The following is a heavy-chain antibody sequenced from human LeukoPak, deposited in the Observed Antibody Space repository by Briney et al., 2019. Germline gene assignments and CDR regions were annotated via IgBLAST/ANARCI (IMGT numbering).Heavy chain of an antibody. CDR3: VKDKGPYYDVMTGAGTLDN. Sequence: GRSLSLSWAVSGFNFGDYSMQWVRPRPGKGLEWVSLIGVRVGDTYYADSVKGRFTIYRHNSKNSLFLQMNSLRTEDTAFYYCVKDKGPYYDVMTGAGTLDNWGQGTLVTVSS. D-gene: IGHD3-9*01. V-gene: IGHV3-43*01. J-gene: IGHJ4*01. CDR2: IGVRVGDT. CDR1: GFNFGDYS.